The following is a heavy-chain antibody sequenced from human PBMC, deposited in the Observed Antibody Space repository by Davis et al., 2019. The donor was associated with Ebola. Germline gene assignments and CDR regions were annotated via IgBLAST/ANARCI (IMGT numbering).Heavy chain of an antibody. Sequence: AASVKVSCKASGGTFSSYAISWVRQAPGQGLEWMGGIIPIFGTANYAQKFQGRVTITADESTSTAYMELSSLRSEDTAVYYCARGRKVARMGSWFDSWGQGTLVTVSS. CDR2: IIPIFGTA. J-gene: IGHJ5*01. V-gene: IGHV1-69*13. CDR1: GGTFSSYA. CDR3: ARGRKVARMGSWFDS. D-gene: IGHD5-12*01.